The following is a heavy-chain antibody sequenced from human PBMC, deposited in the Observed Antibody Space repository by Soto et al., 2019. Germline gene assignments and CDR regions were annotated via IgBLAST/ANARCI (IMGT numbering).Heavy chain of an antibody. V-gene: IGHV1-2*04. D-gene: IGHD6-19*01. CDR3: ARECNGYSSGCAAFDI. Sequence: QVQLVQSGAEVKKPGASVKVSCKASGYTFTGYYMHWVRQAPGQGLEWMGWINPNSGGTNYAQKFQGWVTMTRDTSISTAYMELSRLRSDDTAVYYCARECNGYSSGCAAFDIWGQGTMVTVSS. J-gene: IGHJ3*02. CDR1: GYTFTGYY. CDR2: INPNSGGT.